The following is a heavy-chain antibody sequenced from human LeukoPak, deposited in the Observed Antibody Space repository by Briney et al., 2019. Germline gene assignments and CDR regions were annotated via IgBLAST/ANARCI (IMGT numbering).Heavy chain of an antibody. CDR1: GYSFTSYT. CDR3: ARVRPPHSSSWYWFDP. D-gene: IGHD6-13*01. J-gene: IGHJ5*02. V-gene: IGHV1-18*01. CDR2: ISAYNGNT. Sequence: ASVKVSCKASGYSFTSYTIHWVRQAPGQGLEWMGWISAYNGNTNYAQKLQGRVTMTTDTSTSTAYMELRSLRSDDTAVYYCARVRPPHSSSWYWFDPWGQGTLVTVSS.